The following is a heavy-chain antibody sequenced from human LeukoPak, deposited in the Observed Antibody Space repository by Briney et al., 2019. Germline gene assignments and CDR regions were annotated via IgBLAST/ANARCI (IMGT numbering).Heavy chain of an antibody. D-gene: IGHD1-26*01. CDR1: GFPFSTYW. Sequence: GGSLRLSCAASGFPFSTYWVNWVRQAPGKGLEWVANIKQDGSEKYYVDSVKGRFTISRDNAKNSLYLQMNSLRADDTAVYYCARVRYPTYYYYGMDVWGQGTTVSVSS. V-gene: IGHV3-7*01. J-gene: IGHJ6*02. CDR2: IKQDGSEK. CDR3: ARVRYPTYYYYGMDV.